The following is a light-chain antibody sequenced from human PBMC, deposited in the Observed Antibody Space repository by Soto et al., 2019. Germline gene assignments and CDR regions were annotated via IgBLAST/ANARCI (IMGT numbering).Light chain of an antibody. CDR2: DAS. CDR3: QQRSIWPT. V-gene: IGKV3-11*01. Sequence: EIVWTQSPATLSLSPGERATLSCRASQSVSAFLAWYQQKPGQAPRLLIYDASSRATGIPARFSGSGSGTDFTLTISSLEPEDFAVYYCQQRSIWPTFGQGTRLEIK. J-gene: IGKJ5*01. CDR1: QSVSAF.